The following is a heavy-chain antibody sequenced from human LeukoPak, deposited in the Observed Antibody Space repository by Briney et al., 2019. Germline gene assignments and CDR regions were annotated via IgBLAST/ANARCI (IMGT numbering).Heavy chain of an antibody. V-gene: IGHV4-39*01. J-gene: IGHJ4*02. CDR2: IYYSGST. Sequence: SETLSLTCTVSGGSISSSSYYWGWIRQPPGKGLEWIGSIYYSGSTYYNPSLKSRVTISVDTSKNQFSLKLSSVTAADTAVYYCARVCPDYYDSSVSDYWGQGTLVTVSS. CDR3: ARVCPDYYDSSVSDY. D-gene: IGHD3-22*01. CDR1: GGSISSSSYY.